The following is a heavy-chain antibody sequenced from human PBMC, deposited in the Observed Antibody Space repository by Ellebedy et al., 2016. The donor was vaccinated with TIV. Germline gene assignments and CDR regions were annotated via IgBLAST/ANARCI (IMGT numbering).Heavy chain of an antibody. Sequence: PGGSLRLSCATSGFIFSDYAISWVRQPPGKGLEWVSTISGRGESTFAADSVKGRFTISRDYAKNTLYLQLNSLRAEDTAVYYCVRITAGRGYSYPSDYWGQGTLVTVSS. V-gene: IGHV3-23*01. D-gene: IGHD5-18*01. J-gene: IGHJ4*02. CDR3: VRITAGRGYSYPSDY. CDR1: GFIFSDYA. CDR2: ISGRGEST.